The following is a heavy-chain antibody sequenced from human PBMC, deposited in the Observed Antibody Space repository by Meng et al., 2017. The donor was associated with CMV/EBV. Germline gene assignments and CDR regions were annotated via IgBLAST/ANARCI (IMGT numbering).Heavy chain of an antibody. Sequence: GESLKISCEGSGYSFTSYWIGWVRQMPGKGLEWMGIIYPGDSDTRYSPSFQGQVTISADKSISTAYLQWSSLKASDTAMYYCARGVDSGYYYYGMDVWGQGTTVTVSS. CDR1: GYSFTSYW. D-gene: IGHD3-10*01. CDR3: ARGVDSGYYYYGMDV. V-gene: IGHV5-51*01. J-gene: IGHJ6*02. CDR2: IYPGDSDT.